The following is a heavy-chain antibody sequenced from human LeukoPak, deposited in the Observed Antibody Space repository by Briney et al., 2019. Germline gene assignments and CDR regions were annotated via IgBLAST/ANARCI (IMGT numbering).Heavy chain of an antibody. CDR3: ARGASYYDILTGYSYDAFDI. D-gene: IGHD3-9*01. V-gene: IGHV1-46*01. CDR2: INPSGGST. Sequence: ASVKVSCKASGYTFTSYYMHWVRQAPGQGLEWMGIINPSGGSTSYAQKFQGRATMTRNTSISTAYMELSSLRSEDTAVYYCARGASYYDILTGYSYDAFDIWGQGTMVTVSS. CDR1: GYTFTSYY. J-gene: IGHJ3*02.